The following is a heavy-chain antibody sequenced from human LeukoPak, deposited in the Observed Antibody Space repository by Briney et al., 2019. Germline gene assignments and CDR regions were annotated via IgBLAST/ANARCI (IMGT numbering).Heavy chain of an antibody. CDR1: GFTFDDYA. V-gene: IGHV3-9*01. Sequence: GGSLRLSCAASGFTFDDYAMHWVRQAPGKGLEWVSGITWNSDSIGYADSVKGRFTISRDNAKNSLYLQMNSLRAEDTAVYYCARCYRNTYYYDSSGYYSPYYFDYWGQGTLVTVSS. J-gene: IGHJ4*02. CDR2: ITWNSDSI. CDR3: ARCYRNTYYYDSSGYYSPYYFDY. D-gene: IGHD3-22*01.